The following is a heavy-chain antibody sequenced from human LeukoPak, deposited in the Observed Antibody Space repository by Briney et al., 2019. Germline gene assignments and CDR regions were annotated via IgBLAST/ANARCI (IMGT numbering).Heavy chain of an antibody. V-gene: IGHV3-21*01. J-gene: IGHJ4*02. CDR1: GFTFSSYS. D-gene: IGHD3-10*01. CDR3: ARDPGVRGVIPLTLDY. Sequence: GGSLRLSCAASGFTFSSYSMNWVRQAPGKGLEWVSSISSSSSYIYYADSEKGRFTISRDNAKNSLYLQMNSLRAEDTAVYYCARDPGVRGVIPLTLDYWGQGTLVTVSS. CDR2: ISSSSSYI.